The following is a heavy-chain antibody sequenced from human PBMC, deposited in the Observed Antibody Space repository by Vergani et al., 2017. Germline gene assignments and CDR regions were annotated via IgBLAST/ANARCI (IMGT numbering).Heavy chain of an antibody. J-gene: IGHJ6*02. Sequence: VQLVESGGGVVKPGRSLRLSCAASGFTFSSYAMHWVRQAPGKGLEWVAVISYDRSNKYYADSVKGRFTISRDNSKNKLYLEMNSLRAEDTAVYYCARDHRYCSSTSCYYYYYYGMDVWGQGTTVTVSS. CDR1: GFTFSSYA. CDR2: ISYDRSNK. CDR3: ARDHRYCSSTSCYYYYYYGMDV. D-gene: IGHD2-2*01. V-gene: IGHV3-30*01.